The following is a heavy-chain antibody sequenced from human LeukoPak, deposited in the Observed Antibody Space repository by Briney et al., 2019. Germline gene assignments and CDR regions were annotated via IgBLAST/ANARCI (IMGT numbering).Heavy chain of an antibody. CDR3: ARTYSSSSASDY. Sequence: GESLKISCKASGCSFTTYWIGWVRQMPGKGLEWMGIIYPGDSDTTYSPSFQGQVTISADKSISTAYLQWSSLKASDTAIYYCARTYSSSSASDYWGQGTLVTVSS. CDR2: IYPGDSDT. J-gene: IGHJ4*02. CDR1: GCSFTTYW. V-gene: IGHV5-51*01. D-gene: IGHD6-6*01.